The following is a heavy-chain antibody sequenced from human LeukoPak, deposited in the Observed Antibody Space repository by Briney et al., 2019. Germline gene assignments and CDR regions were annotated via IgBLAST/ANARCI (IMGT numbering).Heavy chain of an antibody. V-gene: IGHV6-1*01. CDR3: ARVGYYGSGNYSQTYYYYGMDV. Sequence: SQTLSLTCAISGDSVSSNSAAWNWIRQSPSRGLEWLGRTYYRSKWYNDYAVSVKSRITINPDTSKNQFSLQLNSVTPEDTAVYYCARVGYYGSGNYSQTYYYYGMDVWGQGTTVTVSS. CDR2: TYYRSKWYN. J-gene: IGHJ6*02. CDR1: GDSVSSNSAA. D-gene: IGHD3-10*01.